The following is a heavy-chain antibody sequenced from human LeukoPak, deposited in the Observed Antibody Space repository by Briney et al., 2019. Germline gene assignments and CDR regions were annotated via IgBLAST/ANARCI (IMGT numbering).Heavy chain of an antibody. CDR1: GYTFTIYG. J-gene: IGHJ4*02. Sequence: ASVNVSCKASGYTFTIYGISWVRQAPGQGLEWMGWISAYNGNTNYAQKLQGRVTMTTDTSTSTAYMELRSLRSDDTAVYYCARVNDYDGPGFFDYWGQGTLVTVSS. V-gene: IGHV1-18*01. CDR2: ISAYNGNT. D-gene: IGHD4-17*01. CDR3: ARVNDYDGPGFFDY.